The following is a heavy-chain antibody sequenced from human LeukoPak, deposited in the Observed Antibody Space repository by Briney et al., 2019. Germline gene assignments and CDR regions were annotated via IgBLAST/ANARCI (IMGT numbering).Heavy chain of an antibody. J-gene: IGHJ4*02. D-gene: IGHD2-15*01. CDR3: AKDLGSGSTGLFDY. CDR1: GFTFSSYA. CDR2: ISGSGGST. V-gene: IGHV3-23*01. Sequence: PGGSLRLSCAASGFTFSSYAMSWVRQAPGEGLEWVSAISGSGGSTYYADSVKGRFTISRDNSKNTLYLQMNSLRAENTAVYYCAKDLGSGSTGLFDYWGQGTLVTVSS.